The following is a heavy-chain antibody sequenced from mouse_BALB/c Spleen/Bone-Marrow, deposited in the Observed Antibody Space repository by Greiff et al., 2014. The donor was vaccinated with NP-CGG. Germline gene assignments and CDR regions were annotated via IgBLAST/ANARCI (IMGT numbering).Heavy chain of an antibody. Sequence: VQLKESGAELVRPGSSVKISCKASGYTFSNYWMNWMKQRPGQGLEWIGQIYPGDGDTNYIGKFTGKATLTADKSSSTAYMQLSSLTSEDSAVYFCASRGDYSYAMDYWGQGTSVTVSS. CDR2: IYPGDGDT. CDR3: ASRGDYSYAMDY. J-gene: IGHJ4*01. CDR1: GYTFSNYW. V-gene: IGHV1-80*01. D-gene: IGHD1-1*01.